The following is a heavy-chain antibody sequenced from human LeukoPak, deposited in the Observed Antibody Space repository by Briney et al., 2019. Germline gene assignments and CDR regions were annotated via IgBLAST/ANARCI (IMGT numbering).Heavy chain of an antibody. CDR2: IYYSGST. CDR1: GGSINSYY. D-gene: IGHD1-1*01. CDR3: ARARRWNAAVEGWWFDP. Sequence: SETLSLTCTVSGGSINSYYWSWIRQSPVKGLEWIGFIYYSGSTNYNPSLKSRVTISVDTSKNQFSLKLSSATAADTAVYYCARARRWNAAVEGWWFDPWGQGTLVTVSS. J-gene: IGHJ5*02. V-gene: IGHV4-59*01.